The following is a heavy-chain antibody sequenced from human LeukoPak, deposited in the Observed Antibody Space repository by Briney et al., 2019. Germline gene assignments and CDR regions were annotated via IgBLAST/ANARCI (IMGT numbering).Heavy chain of an antibody. D-gene: IGHD3-22*01. J-gene: IGHJ5*02. CDR1: GFTFSSYW. Sequence: GGSLRLSCAASGFTFSSYWMHWVRQAPGKGLVWVSRINTDGSGTSYADSVKGRFTISRDNAKNTLYLQMNSLRAEDTAVYYCAKDGSSGYFWFDPWGQGTLVTVSS. CDR2: INTDGSGT. CDR3: AKDGSSGYFWFDP. V-gene: IGHV3-74*01.